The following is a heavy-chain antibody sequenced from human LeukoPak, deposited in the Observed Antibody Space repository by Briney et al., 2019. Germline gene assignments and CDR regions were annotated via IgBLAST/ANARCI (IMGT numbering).Heavy chain of an antibody. D-gene: IGHD2-2*01. J-gene: IGHJ4*02. CDR2: INSAGSST. CDR1: GFTFSSYW. V-gene: IGHV3-74*01. CDR3: ARAKGDPVVPAAMLDY. Sequence: GGSLRLSCAASGFTFSSYWMHWVRQTPGKGLVCASRINSAGSSTDYADSVKGRFTISRDNSKNTLYLQMNGLRAEDTAVYYCARAKGDPVVPAAMLDYWGQGTLVTVSS.